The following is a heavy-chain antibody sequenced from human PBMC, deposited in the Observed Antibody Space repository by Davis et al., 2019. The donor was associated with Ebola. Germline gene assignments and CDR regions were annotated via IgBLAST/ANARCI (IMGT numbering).Heavy chain of an antibody. CDR3: ARHVRVAGTGQYYFDY. CDR1: GGSISSSTYY. J-gene: IGHJ4*02. D-gene: IGHD6-19*01. Sequence: SETLSLTCTVSGGSISSSTYYWGWIRQPPGKGLEWIGSIYYSGSTYYNPSLKSRVTISVDTSKNQFSLKVISVSAADTAVYYYARHVRVAGTGQYYFDYWGQGTLVSVSS. V-gene: IGHV4-39*01. CDR2: IYYSGST.